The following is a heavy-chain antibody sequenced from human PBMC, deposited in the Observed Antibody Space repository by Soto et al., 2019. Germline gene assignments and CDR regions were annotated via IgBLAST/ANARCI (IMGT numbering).Heavy chain of an antibody. CDR2: INPNGGST. CDR1: GYTLTHYY. CDR3: ATSVNSAMAFDY. Sequence: ASLKVSCKASGYTLTHYYMHWVRQAPGQGLEWMGIINPNGGSTTYAQRFRAGFTMTRDTSTSTVYMELSSLRSEDSAVYYCATSVNSAMAFDYWGQGTLVTVSS. D-gene: IGHD5-18*01. J-gene: IGHJ4*02. V-gene: IGHV1-46*01.